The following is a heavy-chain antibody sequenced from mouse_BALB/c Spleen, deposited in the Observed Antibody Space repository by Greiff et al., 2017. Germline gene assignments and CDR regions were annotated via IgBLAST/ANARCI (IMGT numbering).Heavy chain of an antibody. CDR3: ARHTPRYGSSSGAMDY. J-gene: IGHJ4*01. D-gene: IGHD1-1*01. CDR1: GFTFSSYA. Sequence: EVQGVESGGGLVKPGGSLKLSCAASGFTFSSYAMSWVRQTPEKRLEWVSTISSGGSYTYYPDSVKGRFTISRDNAKNTLYLQMSSLRSEDTAMYYCARHTPRYGSSSGAMDYWGQGTSVTVSS. V-gene: IGHV5-9-3*01. CDR2: ISSGGSYT.